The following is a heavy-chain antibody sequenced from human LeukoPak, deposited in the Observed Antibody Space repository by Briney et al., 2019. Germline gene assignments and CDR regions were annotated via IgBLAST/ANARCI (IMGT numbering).Heavy chain of an antibody. J-gene: IGHJ4*02. D-gene: IGHD4-17*01. V-gene: IGHV4-59*01. CDR3: ARDPYGDYYFDY. Sequence: SETLSLTCTVSGGSISSYYWSWIRQPPGKGLEWIGYIYYSGSTNYNPSLKSRVTISVDASKNQFSLKLSSVTAADTAVYYCARDPYGDYYFDYWGQGTLVTVSS. CDR1: GGSISSYY. CDR2: IYYSGST.